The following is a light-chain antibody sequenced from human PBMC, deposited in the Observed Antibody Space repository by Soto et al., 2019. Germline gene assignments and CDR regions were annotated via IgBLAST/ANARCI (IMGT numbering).Light chain of an antibody. J-gene: IGKJ4*01. CDR3: LQDYNYPLT. Sequence: AIQMTQSPSSLSASVGDRVTITCRASQGIRHYLGWYQQKPGKAPKLLIYAAYSLQSGVTSKFSGSGSGTDFTLTISSLQPEDFATYYCLQDYNYPLTFGGGTKVEIK. V-gene: IGKV1-6*01. CDR1: QGIRHY. CDR2: AAY.